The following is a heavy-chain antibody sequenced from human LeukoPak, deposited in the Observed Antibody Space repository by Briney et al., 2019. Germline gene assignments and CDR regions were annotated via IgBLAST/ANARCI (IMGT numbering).Heavy chain of an antibody. Sequence: GASVTVSFKASGGTFISYAISWVRQAPGQGLEWMGGIIPIFGTANYAQKFQGRVTITADESTSTAYMELSSLRSEDTAVYYCARDLSYCSSTSCHGMDVWGQGTTVTVSS. J-gene: IGHJ6*02. CDR3: ARDLSYCSSTSCHGMDV. D-gene: IGHD2-2*01. CDR2: IIPIFGTA. CDR1: GGTFISYA. V-gene: IGHV1-69*13.